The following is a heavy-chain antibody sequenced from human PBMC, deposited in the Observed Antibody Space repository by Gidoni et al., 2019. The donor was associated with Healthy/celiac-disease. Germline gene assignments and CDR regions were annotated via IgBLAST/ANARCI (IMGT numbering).Heavy chain of an antibody. CDR2: ISGSGGST. Sequence: EVQLLECGGGVVHPGGALRLSCSASGFTFSSCDMSWVRQAPGKGLEWVSAISGSGGSTYYADSVKGRFTISRDNSKNTLYLQMNSLRAEEPAVYYCVKDYSSGWYYFDYWGQATLVTVSS. CDR1: GFTFSSCD. CDR3: VKDYSSGWYYFDY. D-gene: IGHD6-19*01. V-gene: IGHV3-23*01. J-gene: IGHJ4*02.